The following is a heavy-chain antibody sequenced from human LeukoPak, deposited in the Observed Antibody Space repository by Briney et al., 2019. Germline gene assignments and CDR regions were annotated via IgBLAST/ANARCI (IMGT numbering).Heavy chain of an antibody. V-gene: IGHV3-7*01. D-gene: IGHD1-26*01. J-gene: IGHJ4*02. Sequence: PGGSLRLSCVASGFSSSNYWMSWVRQAPGKGLEWVAKINLDGSEKYYVDSVKGRFTISRDNVKNSLYLQMNSLRADDTAVYYCVRDFRWAFDYWGQGTLVTVSS. CDR3: VRDFRWAFDY. CDR1: GFSSSNYW. CDR2: INLDGSEK.